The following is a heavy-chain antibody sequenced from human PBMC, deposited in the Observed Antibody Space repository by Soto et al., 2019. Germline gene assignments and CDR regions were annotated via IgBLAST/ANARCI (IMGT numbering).Heavy chain of an antibody. Sequence: LRLSCAASGFTFSSYAMSWVRQAPGKGLEWVSVIYSGGSTYYADSVRGRFTISRDNSKNTLYLQMKSLRAEDTAVYYCARDPPATRHGMDVWGQGTTVTVSS. CDR3: ARDPPATRHGMDV. V-gene: IGHV3-53*01. CDR1: GFTFSSYA. J-gene: IGHJ6*02. CDR2: IYSGGST.